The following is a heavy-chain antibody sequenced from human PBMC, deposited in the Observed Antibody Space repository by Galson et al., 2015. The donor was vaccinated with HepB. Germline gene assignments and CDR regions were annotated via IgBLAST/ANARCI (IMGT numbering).Heavy chain of an antibody. CDR3: ARDGGDAVAGVHYYFDY. V-gene: IGHV3-30*04. D-gene: IGHD6-19*01. J-gene: IGHJ4*02. Sequence: SLRLSCAASGFIFNNFAMHWVRRAPGKGLEWMAIISKDGNNKYYADSVKGRFTISRDNSKNTLYLQMNSLRPEDTAVYYCARDGGDAVAGVHYYFDYWGQGTLVTVSS. CDR2: ISKDGNNK. CDR1: GFIFNNFA.